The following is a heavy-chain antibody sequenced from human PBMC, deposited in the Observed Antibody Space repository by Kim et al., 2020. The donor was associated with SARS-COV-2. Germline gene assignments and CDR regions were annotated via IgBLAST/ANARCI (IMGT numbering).Heavy chain of an antibody. J-gene: IGHJ4*02. Sequence: SETLSLTCSVFGDSTSSYSWNWIRQSAGKGLEWIGRIYTGGGTNYNPSLKSRVTMSVDTSKTQFSLTLRSVTAADTAIYYCARGYLHSGFDHWGQGTLVTASS. CDR3: ARGYLHSGFDH. CDR1: GDSTSSYS. D-gene: IGHD2-15*01. CDR2: IYTGGGT. V-gene: IGHV4-4*07.